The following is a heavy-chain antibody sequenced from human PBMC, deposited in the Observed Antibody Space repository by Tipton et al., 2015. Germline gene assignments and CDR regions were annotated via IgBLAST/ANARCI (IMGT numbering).Heavy chain of an antibody. V-gene: IGHV4-39*02. J-gene: IGHJ4*02. D-gene: IGHD3-16*02. CDR2: IYYSGST. Sequence: TLSLTCTVSGGSISSSFYYWGWIRQPPGKGLEWIGSIYYSGSTYFNPSLKSRVTTSIDTSKNQSSLNLTSVTAADTAMYYCARGGGGDYIWGSSRFDSWGQGILVTVSS. CDR1: GGSISSSFYY. CDR3: ARGGGGDYIWGSSRFDS.